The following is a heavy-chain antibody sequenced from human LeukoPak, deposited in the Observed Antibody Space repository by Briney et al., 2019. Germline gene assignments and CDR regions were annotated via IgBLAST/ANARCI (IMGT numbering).Heavy chain of an antibody. CDR2: ISWNSGSI. V-gene: IGHV3-9*01. Sequence: GRSLRLSCAASGFTFDDYAMLWVRQAPGKGLEWVSGISWNSGSIGYADSVKGRFTISRDNAKNSLYLQMNSLRAEDTALYYCAKASSSTSFDYWGQGTLVTVSS. CDR3: AKASSSTSFDY. J-gene: IGHJ4*02. CDR1: GFTFDDYA. D-gene: IGHD2-2*01.